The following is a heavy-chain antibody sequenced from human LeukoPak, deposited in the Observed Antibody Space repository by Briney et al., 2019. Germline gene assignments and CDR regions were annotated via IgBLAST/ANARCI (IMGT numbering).Heavy chain of an antibody. CDR1: GFTFSNYW. CDR2: IKQDGSEN. D-gene: IGHD5-12*01. V-gene: IGHV3-7*01. J-gene: IGHJ5*02. CDR3: ARDRRGYSGYDPGWFDP. Sequence: GGSLRLSCAASGFTFSNYWMSWVRQAPGKGLEWVANIKQDGSENFYVDSVKGRFTISRDNAKNTVYLQMNSLRAGDTAVYYCARDRRGYSGYDPGWFDPWGQGTLVTVSS.